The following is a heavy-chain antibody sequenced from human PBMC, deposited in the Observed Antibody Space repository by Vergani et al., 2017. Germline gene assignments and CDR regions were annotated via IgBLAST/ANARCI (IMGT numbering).Heavy chain of an antibody. D-gene: IGHD6-13*01. Sequence: QVQLQESGPGLVKPSQTLSLTCTVSGGSISSGGYYWSWIRQHPGKGLEWIGYIYYSGSTYYNPSLKSRVTIAVDTSKNQFSLKLRYVTAADTAVYYCAWSAAGHLEFDYWGRGTLVTVSS. J-gene: IGHJ4*02. V-gene: IGHV4-31*03. CDR3: AWSAAGHLEFDY. CDR1: GGSISSGGYY. CDR2: IYYSGST.